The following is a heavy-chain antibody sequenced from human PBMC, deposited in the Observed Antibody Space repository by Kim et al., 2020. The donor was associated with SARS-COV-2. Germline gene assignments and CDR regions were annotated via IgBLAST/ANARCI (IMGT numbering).Heavy chain of an antibody. CDR3: VKDLRGTTCS. V-gene: IGHV3-23*01. J-gene: IGHJ5*02. D-gene: IGHD3-16*01. CDR2: ST. Sequence: STYYEDSVKGRFTISRDNSKNTLYLEMNSLRAEDTAVYYCVKDLRGTTCSWGQGILVTVSS.